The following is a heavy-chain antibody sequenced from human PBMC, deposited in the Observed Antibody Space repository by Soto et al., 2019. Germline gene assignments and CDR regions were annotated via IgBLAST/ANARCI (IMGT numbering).Heavy chain of an antibody. D-gene: IGHD1-26*01. CDR3: ARTSRWDAYD. CDR1: GFTFSDYW. V-gene: IGHV3-74*01. J-gene: IGHJ4*02. CDR2: MNSDGSTT. Sequence: EVQLVESGGGLVQPGGSLRLSCAASGFTFSDYWMHWVRQAPGKGLVWVSRMNSDGSTTTYADSVKGRFTISRDNARNTLYLQMNSLIDEDTAVYYCARTSRWDAYDWGQGTPVTVSS.